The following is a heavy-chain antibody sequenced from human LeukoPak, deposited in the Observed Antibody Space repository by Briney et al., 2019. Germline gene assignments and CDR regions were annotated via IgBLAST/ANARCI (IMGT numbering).Heavy chain of an antibody. CDR3: ARNSSGFKLGDAFDI. CDR1: GFTFSSYA. J-gene: IGHJ3*02. Sequence: GGSLRLSCAASGFTFSSYAMTWVRQAPGKGLEWISAINGGAYSTSYADSVKGRFTISRDNSKNTLYLQMNSLGAEDTAVYYCARNSSGFKLGDAFDIWGQGTMVTVSS. V-gene: IGHV3-23*01. CDR2: INGGAYST. D-gene: IGHD3-22*01.